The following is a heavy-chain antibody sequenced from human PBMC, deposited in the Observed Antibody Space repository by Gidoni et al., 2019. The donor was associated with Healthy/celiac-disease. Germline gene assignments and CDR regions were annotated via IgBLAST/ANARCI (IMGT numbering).Heavy chain of an antibody. CDR3: ARGAGVIAVAGFDY. J-gene: IGHJ4*02. Sequence: EVQLVESGGGLVQPGGSLRLSCAASGFTFSSYWMHWVRQAPGKGLVWVSRINSDGSSTSYADSVKGRLTISRDNAKNTLYLQMNSLRAEDTAVYYCARGAGVIAVAGFDYWGQGTLVTVSS. V-gene: IGHV3-74*01. D-gene: IGHD6-19*01. CDR1: GFTFSSYW. CDR2: INSDGSST.